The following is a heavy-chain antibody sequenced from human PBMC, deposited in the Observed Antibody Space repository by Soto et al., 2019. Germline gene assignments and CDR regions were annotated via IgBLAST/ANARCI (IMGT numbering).Heavy chain of an antibody. D-gene: IGHD2-15*01. CDR3: AKDDPGDIPFDP. CDR1: GFTFSSYG. Sequence: GGSLRLSCAASGFTFSSYGMHWVRQAPGKGLEWVAVISYDGSNKYYADSVKGRFTISRDNSKNTLYLQMNSLRAEDTAVYYCAKDDPGDIPFDPWGQGTLVTVSS. J-gene: IGHJ5*02. V-gene: IGHV3-30*18. CDR2: ISYDGSNK.